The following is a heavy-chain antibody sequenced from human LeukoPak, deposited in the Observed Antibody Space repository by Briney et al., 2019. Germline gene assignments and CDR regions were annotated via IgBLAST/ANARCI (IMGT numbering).Heavy chain of an antibody. CDR3: AKRRQSGIGSLYYFDS. CDR2: ISTSGDST. D-gene: IGHD1-14*01. V-gene: IGHV3-23*01. J-gene: IGHJ4*02. CDR1: GFTFNNYA. Sequence: PGRSLRLSCAASGFTFNNYATSWVRQAPGMRLEWVSAISTSGDSTYYRDSVKGRFTISRDNSKNTLFLQMNSLAAEDTAIYFCAKRRQSGIGSLYYFDSWGQGTLVIVSS.